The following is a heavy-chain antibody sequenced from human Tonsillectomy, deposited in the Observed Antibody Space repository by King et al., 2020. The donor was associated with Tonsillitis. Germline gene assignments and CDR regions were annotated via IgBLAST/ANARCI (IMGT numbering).Heavy chain of an antibody. J-gene: IGHJ4*02. D-gene: IGHD3-22*01. V-gene: IGHV4-39*01. CDR3: ARLYYYDSGAYLYYFDY. CDR1: GGSISRSSYY. CDR2: IYYRGST. Sequence: LQLQESGPGLVKPSETLSLTCTVSGGSISRSSYYWGWIRQPPGKGLEWIGNIYYRGSTYNNPSLKSRVTISVDTSKNQFSLKLSSVTAADTAVYYCARLYYYDSGAYLYYFDYWGQGTLVTVSS.